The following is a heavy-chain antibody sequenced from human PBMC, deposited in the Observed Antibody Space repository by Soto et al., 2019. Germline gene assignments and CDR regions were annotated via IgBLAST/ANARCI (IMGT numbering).Heavy chain of an antibody. CDR2: INSDGSST. V-gene: IGHV3-74*01. Sequence: PGGSLRLSCAASGFTFSSYWIHWVRQAPGKGLVWASRINSDGSSTSYADSVKGRFTISRDNAKNTLYLQMNSLRAEDTAVYYCARDGVIAVADKYYYYGMDVWGQGTTVTVSS. CDR3: ARDGVIAVADKYYYYGMDV. J-gene: IGHJ6*02. CDR1: GFTFSSYW. D-gene: IGHD6-19*01.